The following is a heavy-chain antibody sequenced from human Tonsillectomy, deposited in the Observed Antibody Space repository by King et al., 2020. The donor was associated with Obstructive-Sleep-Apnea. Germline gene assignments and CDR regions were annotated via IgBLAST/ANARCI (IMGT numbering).Heavy chain of an antibody. Sequence: VQLQESGPGLVKPSETLSLTCTVSNGSISSYYWSWIRQPPGKGLAWLWYIYYTGSTNYNPSLKSRVTISLDTSKNQFSLKLSSVTAADTAVYFCARRTYSSGSYFFDSWGQGTLVTVSS. V-gene: IGHV4-59*01. CDR2: IYYTGST. J-gene: IGHJ4*02. CDR1: NGSISSYY. CDR3: ARRTYSSGSYFFDS. D-gene: IGHD3-10*01.